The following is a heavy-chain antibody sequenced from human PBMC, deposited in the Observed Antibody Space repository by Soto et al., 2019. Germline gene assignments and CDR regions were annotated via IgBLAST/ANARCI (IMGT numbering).Heavy chain of an antibody. J-gene: IGHJ4*02. CDR1: GYYFTTYW. Sequence: GESLKISCKTSGYYFTTYWLGWVRQMPGKGLEWMGIIYPGDSDTRYSPSFQGHVTISADKSITTAYLQWSGLKASDSAIYYCARYEDVVVVPSNSFFDYWGQGTLVTVSS. CDR3: ARYEDVVVVPSNSFFDY. V-gene: IGHV5-51*01. D-gene: IGHD2-2*01. CDR2: IYPGDSDT.